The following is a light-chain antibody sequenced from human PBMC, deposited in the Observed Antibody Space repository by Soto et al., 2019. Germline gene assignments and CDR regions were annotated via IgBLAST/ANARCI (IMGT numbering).Light chain of an antibody. CDR3: SSYTTRRIYVV. V-gene: IGLV2-14*01. J-gene: IGLJ2*01. Sequence: QSALTQPASVSGSPGQSITISCTGTDSDVGGYNYVSWYQQHPGKAPKLIIYGVTNRPSGVSNRFSGSKSGNTASLTISGLQAEDEADYYCSSYTTRRIYVVLGGGTKLTVL. CDR1: DSDVGGYNY. CDR2: GVT.